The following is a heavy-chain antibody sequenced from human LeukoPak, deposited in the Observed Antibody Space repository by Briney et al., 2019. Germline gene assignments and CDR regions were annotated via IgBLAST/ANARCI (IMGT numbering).Heavy chain of an antibody. CDR1: GGSISSSSYY. J-gene: IGHJ6*02. Sequence: SETLSLTCTVSGGSISSSSYYWGWIRQPPGKGLEWIGSIYYSGSTYYNPSLKSRVTISVDTSKNQFSLKLSSVTAADTAVYYCARGLIGYYYGSGNIYYYGMDVWGQGTTVTVSS. CDR2: IYYSGST. D-gene: IGHD3-10*01. V-gene: IGHV4-39*07. CDR3: ARGLIGYYYGSGNIYYYGMDV.